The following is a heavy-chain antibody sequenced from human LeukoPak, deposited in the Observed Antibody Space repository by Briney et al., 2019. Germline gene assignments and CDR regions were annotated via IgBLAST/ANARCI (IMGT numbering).Heavy chain of an antibody. CDR3: AKARGLQGAKHPYYGSGRGSVRYYGMDV. CDR1: GFTFSSYL. CDR2: IKQDGSEK. Sequence: GGSLRLSCAASGFTFSSYLMSWVRQVPGKGLEWVANIKQDGSEKYYVDSVKGRFTISRDNAKNSLYLQMNSLRAEDTAVYYCAKARGLQGAKHPYYGSGRGSVRYYGMDVWGQGTTVTVSS. D-gene: IGHD3-10*01. V-gene: IGHV3-7*03. J-gene: IGHJ6*02.